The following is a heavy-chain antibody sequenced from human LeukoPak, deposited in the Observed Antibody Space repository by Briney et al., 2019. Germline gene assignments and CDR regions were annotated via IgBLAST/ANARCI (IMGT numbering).Heavy chain of an antibody. Sequence: GRSLRLSCAASGFTLSSYAMSWVRQAPGKGLEWVSVISDNGGRTYYADSVKGRFTISRDNSKNTLYLQMNSLRVEDTAVYYCASFMYGSGSYHGNWGQGTLVTVSS. J-gene: IGHJ4*02. CDR1: GFTLSSYA. V-gene: IGHV3-23*01. CDR3: ASFMYGSGSYHGN. CDR2: ISDNGGRT. D-gene: IGHD3-10*01.